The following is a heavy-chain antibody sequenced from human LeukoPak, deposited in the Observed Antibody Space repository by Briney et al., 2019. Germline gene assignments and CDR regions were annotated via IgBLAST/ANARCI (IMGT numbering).Heavy chain of an antibody. V-gene: IGHV4-34*01. CDR3: ARDGGGIAVAGMGFDY. D-gene: IGHD6-19*01. J-gene: IGHJ4*02. CDR2: INHSGST. Sequence: SETLSLTCAVYGGSFSGYYWSWIRQPPGKGLEWIGEINHSGSTNYNPSLKSRVTISVDTSKNQFSLQLNSVTPEDTAVYYCARDGGGIAVAGMGFDYWGQGTLVTVSS. CDR1: GGSFSGYY.